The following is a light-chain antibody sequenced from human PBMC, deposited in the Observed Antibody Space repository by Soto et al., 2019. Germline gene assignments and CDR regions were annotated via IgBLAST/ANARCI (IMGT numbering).Light chain of an antibody. CDR3: CSYADGSIYF. Sequence: QSALTQPASVSGSPGQSITISCTGTSRDVGAYDYVSWYLQYPDKAPQLLIYYVDHRPSGVSSRFSGSKSGNTASLTISGLQAEDEGDYYCCSYADGSIYFFGTGTKLTGL. CDR1: SRDVGAYDY. V-gene: IGLV2-14*03. CDR2: YVD. J-gene: IGLJ1*01.